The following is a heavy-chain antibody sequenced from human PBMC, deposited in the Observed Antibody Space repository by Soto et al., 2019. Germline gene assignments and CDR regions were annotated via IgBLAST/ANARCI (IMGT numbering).Heavy chain of an antibody. CDR2: FYYSGST. Sequence: LQLQESGPGLVKPSETLSRTCTVSGGSISSSSYYWGWISQPPGKGLGWIGSFYYSGSTYYNPSLRSRGTLSVETTNNKLSQKLISVPAADTAMYYCATWTLERLATPGPFDYWGQGTLVTVSS. D-gene: IGHD5-12*01. V-gene: IGHV4-39*01. CDR3: ATWTLERLATPGPFDY. J-gene: IGHJ4*02. CDR1: GGSISSSSYY.